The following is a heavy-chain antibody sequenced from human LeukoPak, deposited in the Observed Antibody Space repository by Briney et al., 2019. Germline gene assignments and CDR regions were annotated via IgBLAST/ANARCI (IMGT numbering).Heavy chain of an antibody. CDR1: GGSISSYY. Sequence: PSETLSLTCTVSGGSISSYYWSWIRQPPGKGLEWIGYIYYSGSTNYNPSLKGRVTISVDTSKNQFSLKLNSVTAADTAVYYCARSQLWPLYYFDYWGQGTLVTVSS. D-gene: IGHD5-18*01. CDR2: IYYSGST. V-gene: IGHV4-59*01. J-gene: IGHJ4*02. CDR3: ARSQLWPLYYFDY.